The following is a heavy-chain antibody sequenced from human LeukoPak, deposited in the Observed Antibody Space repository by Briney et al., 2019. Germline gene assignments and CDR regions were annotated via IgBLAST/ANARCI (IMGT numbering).Heavy chain of an antibody. J-gene: IGHJ3*02. CDR2: IYDSGSRT. CDR3: AREIFTGSYPDAFDI. V-gene: IGHV3-23*05. D-gene: IGHD3-9*01. Sequence: GGSLRLSCAASGFTFSSYAMSWVRQAPGKGLEWVSTIYDSGSRTYYADSVKGQFTISRDNSRSTLFLEMNSLGAEDTAVYYCAREIFTGSYPDAFDIWGRGTLVTVSS. CDR1: GFTFSSYA.